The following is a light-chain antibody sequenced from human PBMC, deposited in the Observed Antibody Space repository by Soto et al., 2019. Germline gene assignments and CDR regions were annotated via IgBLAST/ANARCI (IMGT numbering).Light chain of an antibody. Sequence: EIVMTQSPGTLSVSPGETVTLSCRASQSVNNNLAWYQLKFGQAPRLLIHGASTRATGIPARFSGSGSGTEFTLTISSLQSDDFAVYSCHQYNTWPPYTFGQGTKLEIK. CDR1: QSVNNN. J-gene: IGKJ2*01. V-gene: IGKV3-15*01. CDR2: GAS. CDR3: HQYNTWPPYT.